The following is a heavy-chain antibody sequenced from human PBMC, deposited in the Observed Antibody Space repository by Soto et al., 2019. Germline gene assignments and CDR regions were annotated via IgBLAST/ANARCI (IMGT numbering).Heavy chain of an antibody. CDR1: GFTFSSYA. CDR2: ISGSGGST. D-gene: IGHD6-19*01. CDR3: AKDFHSSGWRRWFDP. J-gene: IGHJ5*02. Sequence: EVQLLESGGGLVQPGGSLRLSCAASGFTFSSYAMSWVRQAPGKGLEWVSAISGSGGSTYYADSVKGRFTISRDNSKNTLYLQMNRLRAEDTAVYYCAKDFHSSGWRRWFDPWGQGTLVTVSS. V-gene: IGHV3-23*01.